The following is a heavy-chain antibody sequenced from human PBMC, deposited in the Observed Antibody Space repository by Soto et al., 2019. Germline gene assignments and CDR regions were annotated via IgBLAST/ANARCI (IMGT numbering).Heavy chain of an antibody. CDR1: GYTFISYD. J-gene: IGHJ5*02. CDR3: ARCPYDFPRHWFDP. Sequence: QVQLVQSGAEVKMPGASVKVSCKTSGYTFISYDINWVRQATGQGLEWMGWMNPNSGNTGYAQEFQGRVTMTKSISTRTAYMELTNLKSEDTAAYYCARCPYDFPRHWFDPWGQGTLVTVSS. V-gene: IGHV1-8*01. CDR2: MNPNSGNT. D-gene: IGHD3-22*01.